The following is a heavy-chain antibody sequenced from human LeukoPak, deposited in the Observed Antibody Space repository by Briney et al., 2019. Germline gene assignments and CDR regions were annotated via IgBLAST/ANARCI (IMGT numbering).Heavy chain of an antibody. D-gene: IGHD4-17*01. CDR2: INPSGGST. CDR1: GYTFTSYY. V-gene: IGHV1-46*01. Sequence: ASVKVSCKASGYTFTSYYMHWVRQAPGQGLEWMGIINPSGGSTSYAQKFQGRVAMTRDTSTSTVYMELSSLRSEDTAVYYCARDRYGDYVGPRYDYWGQGTLVTVSS. CDR3: ARDRYGDYVGPRYDY. J-gene: IGHJ4*02.